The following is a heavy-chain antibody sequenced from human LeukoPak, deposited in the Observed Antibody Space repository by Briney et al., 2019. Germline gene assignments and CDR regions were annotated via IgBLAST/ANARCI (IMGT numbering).Heavy chain of an antibody. J-gene: IGHJ3*02. D-gene: IGHD3-22*01. CDR1: GFTFSSYN. V-gene: IGHV3-48*04. CDR3: ARDQRANGYYYDSSGSYAFDI. Sequence: GGSLRLSCAASGFTFSSYNMNWVRQAPGKGLEWVSYISSSGSTIYYADSVKGRFTISRDNAKNSLYLQMNSLRAEDTAVYYCARDQRANGYYYDSSGSYAFDIWGQGTMVTVSS. CDR2: ISSSGSTI.